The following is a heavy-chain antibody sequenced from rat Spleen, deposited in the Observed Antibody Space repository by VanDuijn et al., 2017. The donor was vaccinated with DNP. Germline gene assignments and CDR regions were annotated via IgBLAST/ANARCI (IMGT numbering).Heavy chain of an antibody. J-gene: IGHJ2*01. CDR3: VRWNSGHFDY. D-gene: IGHD4-3*01. V-gene: IGHV5-7*01. CDR2: ISRDGSST. Sequence: EVQLVESGGDLVQPGRSLKLSCAASGFTLSDYNMAWVRQAPKKGLEWVGTISRDGSSTDYRDSVKGRFTISRDNAKSTLYLQMNSLRSEDMATYYCVRWNSGHFDYWGQGVMVTVSS. CDR1: GFTLSDYN.